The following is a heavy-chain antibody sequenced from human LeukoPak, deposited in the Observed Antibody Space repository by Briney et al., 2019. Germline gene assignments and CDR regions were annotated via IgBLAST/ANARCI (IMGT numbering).Heavy chain of an antibody. CDR3: ARALRAVAGYFDY. D-gene: IGHD6-19*01. J-gene: IGHJ4*02. CDR1: GFTFSIYW. Sequence: GGSLRLSCAASGFTFSIYWMSWVRQAPGKGLEWVASIKEDGSEKYYVDSVKGRLTISRDNAKNSLYLQMNSLRAEDTAVYYCARALRAVAGYFDYWGQGTLVTVSS. CDR2: IKEDGSEK. V-gene: IGHV3-7*01.